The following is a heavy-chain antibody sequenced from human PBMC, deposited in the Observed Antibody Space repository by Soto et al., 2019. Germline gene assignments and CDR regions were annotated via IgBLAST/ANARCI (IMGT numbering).Heavy chain of an antibody. D-gene: IGHD2-8*01. Sequence: VESGGRVVQPGGSLRLSCAASGLPFSASGMHWVRQAPGKGLEWLAMIWSDGSKEYYADSVQGRFTISRDNSQNMLFLQMDSLRAEDTAVYYCARDKGVTCLDTWGQGNMVTVSS. J-gene: IGHJ5*02. CDR2: IWSDGSKE. CDR3: ARDKGVTCLDT. V-gene: IGHV3-33*01. CDR1: GLPFSASG.